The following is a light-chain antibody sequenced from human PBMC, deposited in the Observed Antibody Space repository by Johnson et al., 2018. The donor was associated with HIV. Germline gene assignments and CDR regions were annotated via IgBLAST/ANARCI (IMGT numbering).Light chain of an antibody. CDR1: SSNIGNNY. Sequence: QSVLTQPPSVSAAPGQKVTISCSGSSSNIGNNYVSWYQQLPGTAPKLLISDNDKRPSGIPDRFSGSKSGTSATLDITGLQTGDEADYYCGTWDNSLRTGFFGSGTKVTVL. J-gene: IGLJ1*01. CDR3: GTWDNSLRTGF. CDR2: DND. V-gene: IGLV1-51*01.